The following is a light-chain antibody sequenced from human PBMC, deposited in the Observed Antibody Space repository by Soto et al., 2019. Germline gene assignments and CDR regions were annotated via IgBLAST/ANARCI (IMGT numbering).Light chain of an antibody. CDR3: QKYNGAPLS. V-gene: IGKV1-27*01. CDR2: AAS. J-gene: IGKJ4*01. CDR1: QGIGVY. Sequence: DIQMTQSPSSVSASLGDRVTITCRASQGIGVYLAWFQQKPGNVPKLLIYAASTLQSGVPSRFSGSGSGTNLTLTISSLQPEDVATYYCQKYNGAPLSFGGGTKVETK.